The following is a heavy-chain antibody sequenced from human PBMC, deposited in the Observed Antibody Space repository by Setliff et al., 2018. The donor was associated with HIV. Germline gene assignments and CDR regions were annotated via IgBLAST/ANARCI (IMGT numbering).Heavy chain of an antibody. Sequence: PGGSLRLSCVASGFTFSSYAMSWVRQAPGKGLEWVSPISGSGGSTYYADSVKGRFTISRDNYKNTLYLQMNSLRAEDTAVYYCARDQRAGVYGDYNYYFDSWGQGTLVTVSS. V-gene: IGHV3-23*01. CDR1: GFTFSSYA. J-gene: IGHJ4*02. CDR2: ISGSGGST. D-gene: IGHD4-17*01. CDR3: ARDQRAGVYGDYNYYFDS.